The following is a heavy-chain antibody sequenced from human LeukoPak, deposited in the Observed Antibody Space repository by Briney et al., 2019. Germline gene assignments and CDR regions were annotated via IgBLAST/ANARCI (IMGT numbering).Heavy chain of an antibody. CDR3: AKERYSSRSDNHFDY. D-gene: IGHD1-1*01. CDR1: GFTLSSYA. J-gene: IGHJ4*02. CDR2: IRSDGSKK. Sequence: PGGSLTLSCAVSGFTLSSYAMHWDRQAPGNGLEWVAFIRSDGSKKYYADSVKGRFTISTDPCKNTMYMQVNSLRAEKTAVYYGAKERYSSRSDNHFDYWGQGTLVTVSS. V-gene: IGHV3-30*02.